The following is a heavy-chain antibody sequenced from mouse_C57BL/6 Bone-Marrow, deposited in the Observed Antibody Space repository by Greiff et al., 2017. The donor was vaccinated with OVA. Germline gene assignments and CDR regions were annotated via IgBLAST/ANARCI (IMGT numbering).Heavy chain of an antibody. Sequence: DVHLVESGGGLVKPGGSLKLSCAASGFTFSSYAMSWVRRTPEKRLEWVATISDGGSYTYYPDNVKGRFTISRDNAKNNLYLQMSHLKSEDTAMYYCARDTLIYYYGSSYSPFAYWGQGTLVTVSA. CDR1: GFTFSSYA. V-gene: IGHV5-4*01. J-gene: IGHJ3*01. D-gene: IGHD1-1*01. CDR3: ARDTLIYYYGSSYSPFAY. CDR2: ISDGGSYT.